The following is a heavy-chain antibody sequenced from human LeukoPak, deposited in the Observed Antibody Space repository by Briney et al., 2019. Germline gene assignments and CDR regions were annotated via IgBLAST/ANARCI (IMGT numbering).Heavy chain of an antibody. V-gene: IGHV3-11*01. D-gene: IGHD4-23*01. CDR3: ARQGSDYGGNTRSEDFDY. CDR1: GFTFSDYY. J-gene: IGHJ4*02. Sequence: GGSLRLSCAASGFTFSDYYMSWIRQAPGKGLEWVSCISSSGSTIYYADSVKGRFTISRDNAKNSLYLQMNSLRAEDTAVYYCARQGSDYGGNTRSEDFDYWGQGTLVTVSS. CDR2: ISSSGSTI.